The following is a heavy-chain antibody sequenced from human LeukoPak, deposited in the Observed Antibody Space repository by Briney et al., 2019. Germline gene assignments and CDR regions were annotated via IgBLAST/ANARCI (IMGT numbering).Heavy chain of an antibody. CDR1: GFTFSTYG. D-gene: IGHD5-18*01. CDR2: IRYDGSYK. J-gene: IGHJ6*03. CDR3: AKEEVTNYYYMDV. Sequence: TGGSLRLSCAASGFTFSTYGMHWVRQAPGKGLEWVAFIRYDGSYKYYADSVKGRFTISRDNSKNTLYLQMNSLRGEDTAVYYCAKEEVTNYYYMDVWGKGTTVAVSS. V-gene: IGHV3-30*02.